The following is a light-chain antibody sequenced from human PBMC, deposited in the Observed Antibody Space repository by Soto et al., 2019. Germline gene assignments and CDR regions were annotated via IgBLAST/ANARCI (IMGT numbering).Light chain of an antibody. CDR3: SSYTSSSTPV. Sequence: QSVLTQPASVSGSPGQSITISCTGTSSDVGGYNYASWYQQHPGKAPKLMIYDVSKRPSGVSKRFSGSKSGNTASLTISGFQAEDEADYYCSSYTSSSTPVFGTGTKVTVL. CDR1: SSDVGGYNY. V-gene: IGLV2-14*01. CDR2: DVS. J-gene: IGLJ1*01.